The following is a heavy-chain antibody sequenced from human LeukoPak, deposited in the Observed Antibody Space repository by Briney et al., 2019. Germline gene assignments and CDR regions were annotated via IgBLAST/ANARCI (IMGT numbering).Heavy chain of an antibody. CDR3: AKDAQRGFDYSNSLEY. CDR1: GFTFSHYG. Sequence: GGSLRLSCAAPGFTFSHYGMHWVRQAPGKGLEWVAVIWNDGTNRYYGDSVKGRFTISRDDSKNTVYLQMNGLRAGDTAVYYCAKDAQRGFDYSNSLEYWGQGTLVTVSS. J-gene: IGHJ4*02. V-gene: IGHV3-33*06. D-gene: IGHD4-11*01. CDR2: IWNDGTNR.